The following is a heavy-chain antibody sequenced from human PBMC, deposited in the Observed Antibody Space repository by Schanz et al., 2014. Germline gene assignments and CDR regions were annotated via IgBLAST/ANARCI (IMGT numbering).Heavy chain of an antibody. J-gene: IGHJ3*02. Sequence: EVQLVESGGGLVQPGGSPRLSCTASGFTFSSYSMNWVRQAPGKGLEWVSAINTGVNTYYADSVRGRFTMSRDNSKNTLYLQMNSLRAEDTAVYYCAKGRFGELSAFDIWGQGTMXTVSS. CDR2: INTGVNT. CDR1: GFTFSSYS. CDR3: AKGRFGELSAFDI. D-gene: IGHD3-10*01. V-gene: IGHV3-23*04.